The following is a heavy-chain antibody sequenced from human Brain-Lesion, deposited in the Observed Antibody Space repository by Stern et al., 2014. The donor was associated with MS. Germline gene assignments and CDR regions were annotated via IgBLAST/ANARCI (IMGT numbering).Heavy chain of an antibody. CDR3: ARVYNTIYGIVTQRGSGMDV. CDR1: GFTFGNYW. Sequence: EVQLVESGGGLVQPGGSLTISCTAAGFTFGNYWMTWVRQAPGKGLEWVANIKEDGTENNYVDFVKGRFTISRDNARNSLYLQMNSLRVEDTALYYCARVYNTIYGIVTQRGSGMDVWGQGTTVIVSS. V-gene: IGHV3-7*01. D-gene: IGHD3-3*01. CDR2: IKEDGTEN. J-gene: IGHJ6*02.